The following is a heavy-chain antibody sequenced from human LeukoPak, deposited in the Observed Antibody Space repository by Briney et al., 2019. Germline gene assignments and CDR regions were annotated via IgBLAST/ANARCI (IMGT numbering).Heavy chain of an antibody. V-gene: IGHV3-64*01. D-gene: IGHD2-2*01. CDR3: ARADSICSSTSCQFDY. Sequence: GGSLRLSCVASGFTFSSYAMHWVRQAPGKGLEYVSAISSNGGSTYYANSVKGRFTISRDNSKNTLYLQMGSLRAEDMAVYYCARADSICSSTSCQFDYWGQGTLVTVSS. CDR2: ISSNGGST. CDR1: GFTFSSYA. J-gene: IGHJ4*02.